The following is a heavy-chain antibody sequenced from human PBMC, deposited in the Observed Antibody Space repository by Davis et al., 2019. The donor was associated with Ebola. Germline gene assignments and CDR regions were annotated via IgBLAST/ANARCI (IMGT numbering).Heavy chain of an antibody. D-gene: IGHD6-13*01. CDR1: AGSSSGYY. CDR3: ARLAAADEGLDY. Sequence: SETLSLTCAVYAGSSSGYYWSWIRQPPGKGLEWIGEINHSGSTNYNPSLKSRVTISVDRSKNQFSLKLSSVTAADTAVYYCARLAAADEGLDYWGQGTLVTVSS. J-gene: IGHJ4*02. CDR2: INHSGST. V-gene: IGHV4-34*01.